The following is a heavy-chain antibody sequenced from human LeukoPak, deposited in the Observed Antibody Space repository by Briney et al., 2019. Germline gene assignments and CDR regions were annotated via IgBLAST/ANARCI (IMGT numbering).Heavy chain of an antibody. CDR2: ISGSGGST. CDR1: GFTFSSYG. Sequence: PGGSLRLSCAASGFTFSSYGMSWVRQAPGKGLEWVSAISGSGGSTYYADSVKGRFTISRDNSKNTLYLQMNSLRAEDTAVYYCARGYYASSGFDDFWGQGTLVTVSS. D-gene: IGHD3-22*01. J-gene: IGHJ4*02. CDR3: ARGYYASSGFDDF. V-gene: IGHV3-23*01.